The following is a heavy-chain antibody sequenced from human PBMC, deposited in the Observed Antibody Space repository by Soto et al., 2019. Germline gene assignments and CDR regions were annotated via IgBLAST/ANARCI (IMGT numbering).Heavy chain of an antibody. CDR1: GGSISSCSYY. CDR2: IYYSGST. D-gene: IGHD3-10*01. CDR3: ARHNYGSGSTYFDY. Sequence: SETLSLTCTVSGGSISSCSYYWGWIRQPPGKGLEWIGSIYYSGSTNYNPSLKSRVTISVDTSKNQFSLKLNSMTAADTAVYYCARHNYGSGSTYFDYWGQGTLVTVSS. J-gene: IGHJ4*02. V-gene: IGHV4-39*01.